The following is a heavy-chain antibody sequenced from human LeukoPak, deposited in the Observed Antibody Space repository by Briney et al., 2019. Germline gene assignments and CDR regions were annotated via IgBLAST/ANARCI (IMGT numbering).Heavy chain of an antibody. V-gene: IGHV3-64D*09. J-gene: IGHJ4*02. D-gene: IGHD6-13*01. CDR3: VTLAVAGY. Sequence: GGSLRLSCSASGFTFSSYAMHWVRQAPGKGLEYVSAISHDGVTTYYADSAKGRFTIFRDNSKNTLYLQMSSLRAEDTAVYYCVTLAVAGYWGQGTVVTVSS. CDR2: ISHDGVTT. CDR1: GFTFSSYA.